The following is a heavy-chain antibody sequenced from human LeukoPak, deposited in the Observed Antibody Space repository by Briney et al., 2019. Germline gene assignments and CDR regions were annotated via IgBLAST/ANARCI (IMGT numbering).Heavy chain of an antibody. Sequence: SGTLSLTCTVSGGAISSYAWRWVRQPAGKGLEWIGRIYTSGSTNYNPSLKSRVTMSVDTSNNQFSLKLSSVTAADTAVYYFASSYSGSHPIFDYCCQGTLVTVSS. CDR2: IYTSGST. V-gene: IGHV4-4*07. D-gene: IGHD1-26*01. CDR3: ASSYSGSHPIFDY. CDR1: GGAISSYA. J-gene: IGHJ4*02.